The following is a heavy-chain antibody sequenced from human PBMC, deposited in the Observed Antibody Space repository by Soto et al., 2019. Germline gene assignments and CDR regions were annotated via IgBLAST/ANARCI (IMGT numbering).Heavy chain of an antibody. V-gene: IGHV4-4*07. J-gene: IGHJ4*02. Sequence: QVQLQESGPGLVKPSETLSLTCTVSGGSISSYYWSWIRQPAGKGLEWIGRIYTSGSTNYNPSLKNRVTMSVDTTKNQFSLKLSSVTAADTAVYYCAREYCSGGSCYLPYFDYWGQGTLVTVSS. CDR3: AREYCSGGSCYLPYFDY. CDR1: GGSISSYY. D-gene: IGHD2-15*01. CDR2: IYTSGST.